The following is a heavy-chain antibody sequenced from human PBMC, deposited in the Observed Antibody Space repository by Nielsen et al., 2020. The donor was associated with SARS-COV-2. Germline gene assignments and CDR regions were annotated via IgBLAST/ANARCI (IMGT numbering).Heavy chain of an antibody. J-gene: IGHJ4*02. D-gene: IGHD2-15*01. Sequence: SETLSLTCAVTGDSTNSSSYYWGWIRQSPGQGLEWIGSVHSSGGTYDSPSLKSRVTISVDTSKNQFSLKLSSVTATDTAAYYCARQTRYCSGGTCLRVFDSWGQGTLVTVSS. CDR2: VHSSGGT. CDR3: ARQTRYCSGGTCLRVFDS. CDR1: GDSTNSSSYY. V-gene: IGHV4-39*01.